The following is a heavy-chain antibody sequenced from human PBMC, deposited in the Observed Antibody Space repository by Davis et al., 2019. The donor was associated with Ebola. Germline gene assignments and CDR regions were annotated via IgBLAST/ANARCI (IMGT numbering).Heavy chain of an antibody. D-gene: IGHD4-17*01. CDR1: GGSFSSYY. Sequence: MPSETLSLTCAVYGGSFSSYYWSWIRQPPGKGLEWIGYIYYSGSTNYNPSLKSRVTISVDTSKNQFSLKLSSVTAADTAVYYCARFLDYGDYGDLGGYYYYYGMDVWGQGTTVTVSS. V-gene: IGHV4-59*08. CDR3: ARFLDYGDYGDLGGYYYYYGMDV. CDR2: IYYSGST. J-gene: IGHJ6*02.